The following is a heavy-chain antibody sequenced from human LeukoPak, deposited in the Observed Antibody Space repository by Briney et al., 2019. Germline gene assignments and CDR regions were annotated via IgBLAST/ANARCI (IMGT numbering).Heavy chain of an antibody. J-gene: IGHJ4*02. D-gene: IGHD3-22*01. CDR3: AGGASSGYYYVRERGYYFDY. CDR1: GGSFSGYY. Sequence: SETLSLTCAVYGGSFSGYYWSWIRQPPGKGLEWIGEINHSGSTNYNPSLKSRVTISVDTSKNQFSLKMRSVTAADTAVYYCAGGASSGYYYVRERGYYFDYWGQGTLVTVSS. CDR2: INHSGST. V-gene: IGHV4-34*01.